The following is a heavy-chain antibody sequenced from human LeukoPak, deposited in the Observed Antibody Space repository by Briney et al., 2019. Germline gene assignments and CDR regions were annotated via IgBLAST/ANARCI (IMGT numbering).Heavy chain of an antibody. D-gene: IGHD2-2*01. CDR1: GFTFSRYW. V-gene: IGHV3-74*01. CDR3: ARGGCTSTSCLDY. Sequence: PGXXLRLSCAASGFTFSRYWMHWVRQAPGKGLVWVSHINGDGSNTNYADSVKGRFTISRDNAKNTLYLQMNSLRAEDTAVYYCARGGCTSTSCLDYWAQGTLVTVSS. J-gene: IGHJ4*02. CDR2: INGDGSNT.